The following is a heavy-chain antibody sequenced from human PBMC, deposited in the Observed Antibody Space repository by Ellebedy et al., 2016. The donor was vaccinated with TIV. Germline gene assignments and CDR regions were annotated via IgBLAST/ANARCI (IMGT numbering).Heavy chain of an antibody. CDR3: AGVWVITERPTTAPQWATYFDL. CDR1: GAAISSYY. J-gene: IGHJ2*01. CDR2: VSYSASS. D-gene: IGHD1-1*01. V-gene: IGHV4-59*01. Sequence: MPSETLSLTFTVSGAAISSYYCNWFRQPPATGLEWIGYVSYSASSNLNPSFNSQLTISLDTSKNQFSLRLNSVTAADTAAYYCAGVWVITERPTTAPQWATYFDLWGRGTLVTVSS.